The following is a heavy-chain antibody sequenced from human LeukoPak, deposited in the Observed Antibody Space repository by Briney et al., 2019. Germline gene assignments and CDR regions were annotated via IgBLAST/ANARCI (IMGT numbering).Heavy chain of an antibody. V-gene: IGHV4-34*01. CDR2: INHIGST. CDR3: AREVGGTGGWFDP. Sequence: PSETLSLTCAVYGGSFSGYYWSLIRQPPGKGLEWIGEINHIGSTNYNPSLKSRVTISVDTSKNRFSLKLTSVTAADTAVYYCAREVGGTGGWFDPWGQGTLVIVSS. J-gene: IGHJ5*02. CDR1: GGSFSGYY. D-gene: IGHD6-19*01.